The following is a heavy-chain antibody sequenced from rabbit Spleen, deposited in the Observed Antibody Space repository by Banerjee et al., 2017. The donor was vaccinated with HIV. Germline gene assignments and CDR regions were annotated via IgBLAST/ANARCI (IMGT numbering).Heavy chain of an antibody. V-gene: IGHV1S47*01. D-gene: IGHD1-1*01. J-gene: IGHJ3*01. Sequence: QEQLEESGGGLVKPEGSLKLSCKASGFDLSNYGVSWVRQAPGKGLEWIGYIDPVFGATYYATWVNGRFTISSHNAQNTLYLQLNSLTAADTATYFCVRGASSSGYYSLWGQGTLVTVS. CDR3: VRGASSSGYYSL. CDR1: GFDLSNYG. CDR2: IDPVFGAT.